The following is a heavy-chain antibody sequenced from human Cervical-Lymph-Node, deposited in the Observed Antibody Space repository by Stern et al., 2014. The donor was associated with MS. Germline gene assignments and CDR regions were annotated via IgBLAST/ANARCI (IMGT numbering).Heavy chain of an antibody. Sequence: QITLKESGPTLVKPTQTLTLTCTLSGVSLNISGVGVGWIRQPPGKALEWLAHIYWDDERHYSPSLKSRLTITKDTSKNQVVLTMTDMAPVDTATYYCAHDLGYWGQGTLVTVSS. CDR1: GVSLNISGVG. D-gene: IGHD3-3*01. V-gene: IGHV2-5*02. J-gene: IGHJ4*02. CDR3: AHDLGY. CDR2: IYWDDER.